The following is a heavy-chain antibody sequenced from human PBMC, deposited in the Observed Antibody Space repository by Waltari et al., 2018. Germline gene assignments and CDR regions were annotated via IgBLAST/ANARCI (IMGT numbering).Heavy chain of an antibody. Sequence: EVQLLESGGHLIQPGGSLRVSCVASGFTLGSYAKSWVRQAPGMGLVWVASLSANGATAYYADSVKGRFTISRDTSENTLYLQVSALRVDDTAMYYCAKMTRSWAEGAFDSWGQGTLLTVSS. D-gene: IGHD6-6*01. CDR3: AKMTRSWAEGAFDS. J-gene: IGHJ4*02. CDR1: GFTLGSYA. CDR2: LSANGATA. V-gene: IGHV3-23*01.